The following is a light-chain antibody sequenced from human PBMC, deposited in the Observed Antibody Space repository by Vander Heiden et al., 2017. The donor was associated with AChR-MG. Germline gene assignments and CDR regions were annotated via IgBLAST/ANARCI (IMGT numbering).Light chain of an antibody. Sequence: SYELTQPPSVSVSPGQTARRTCSSNQLGEKYISWFQQKPGQSLLLFMSQDDKRPSGIPDRFSGSNAGDTATLTITGTQAMDEADYYCQEWDNGALVFGGGTKFTVL. CDR3: QEWDNGALV. CDR2: QDD. V-gene: IGLV3-1*01. J-gene: IGLJ3*02. CDR1: QLGEKY.